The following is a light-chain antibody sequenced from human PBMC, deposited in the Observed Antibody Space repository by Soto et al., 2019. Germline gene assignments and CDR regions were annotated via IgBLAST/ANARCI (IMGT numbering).Light chain of an antibody. J-gene: IGKJ5*01. Sequence: IQLTQSPSSLSASVGDRVTVTCRASQGISSALSGYQQKPGKAPKLLIYDASCLESGVPSRFSGSGSGTDFTLTIISLQPEDFATYYCQQFNNYLITFGQGTRLENK. CDR3: QQFNNYLIT. CDR2: DAS. CDR1: QGISSA. V-gene: IGKV1D-13*01.